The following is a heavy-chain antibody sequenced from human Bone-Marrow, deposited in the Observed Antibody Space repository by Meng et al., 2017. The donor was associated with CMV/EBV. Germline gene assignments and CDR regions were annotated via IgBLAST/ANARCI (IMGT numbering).Heavy chain of an antibody. J-gene: IGHJ4*02. V-gene: IGHV3-11*01. D-gene: IGHD3-10*01. CDR1: GFTFSDYY. Sequence: GESLKISCAASGFTFSDYYMSWIRQAPGKGLEWVSYISSSGGSMYYADSVKGRFTISRDNAKNSLYLQMNSLRAEDTAVYYCARGAIHYYGSGSPQDYWGQGTLVTVSS. CDR2: ISSSGGSM. CDR3: ARGAIHYYGSGSPQDY.